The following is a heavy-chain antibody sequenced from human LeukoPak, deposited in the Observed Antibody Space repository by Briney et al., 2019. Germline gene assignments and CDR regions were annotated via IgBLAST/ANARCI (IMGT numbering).Heavy chain of an antibody. D-gene: IGHD2-2*01. J-gene: IGHJ4*02. Sequence: GASVKVSCTASGGTFSIYAISWVRQAPGQGLEWMGRIIPILGIANYAQKFQGRVTITADKSTSTAYMELSSLRSEDTAVHYCAREGTTVPAGPYFDYWGQGTLVTVSS. CDR1: GGTFSIYA. V-gene: IGHV1-69*04. CDR2: IIPILGIA. CDR3: AREGTTVPAGPYFDY.